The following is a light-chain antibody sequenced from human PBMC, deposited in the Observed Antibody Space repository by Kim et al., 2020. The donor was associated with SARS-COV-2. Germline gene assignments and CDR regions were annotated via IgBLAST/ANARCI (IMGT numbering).Light chain of an antibody. CDR1: QSISSR. CDR3: HQYHNGPPET. Sequence: EIVMTQSPATLSVSPGERATLSCRASQSISSRLAWYQQKPGQPPRLLIYGASTRAPGIADRFSGSGSGTEFTLTISSLQSEDFAVYYCHQYHNGPPETFGQGTRLEIK. CDR2: GAS. J-gene: IGKJ5*01. V-gene: IGKV3-15*01.